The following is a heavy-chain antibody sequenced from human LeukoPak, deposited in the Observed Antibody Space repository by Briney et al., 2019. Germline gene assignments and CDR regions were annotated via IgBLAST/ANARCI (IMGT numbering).Heavy chain of an antibody. J-gene: IGHJ4*02. D-gene: IGHD3-10*01. CDR1: GGSFSGYY. V-gene: IGHV4-34*01. Sequence: PSETLSLTCAVYGGSFSGYYWSWIRQPPGKGLEWIGEINHSGSTNYNPSLKSRVTISVDTSKNQFSLKLSSVTAADTAVYYCARYGSGNYFDYWGQRTLVTVSS. CDR2: INHSGST. CDR3: ARYGSGNYFDY.